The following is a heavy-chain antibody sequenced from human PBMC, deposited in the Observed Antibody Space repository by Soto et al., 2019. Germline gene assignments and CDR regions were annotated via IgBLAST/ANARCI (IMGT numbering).Heavy chain of an antibody. CDR3: ARDGTLYDSSAYYYLY. V-gene: IGHV1-69*01. CDR1: GGTFSRYT. Sequence: QVQLVQSGAEVKKPGSSVKVSCKASGGTFSRYTITWVRQAPGQGLEWMGGITPMFGTPNYAQKCQGRVTITADEPTTTAYMELSSLRSEDTAMYYCARDGTLYDSSAYYYLYWGQGTLVTVSS. CDR2: ITPMFGTP. D-gene: IGHD3-22*01. J-gene: IGHJ4*02.